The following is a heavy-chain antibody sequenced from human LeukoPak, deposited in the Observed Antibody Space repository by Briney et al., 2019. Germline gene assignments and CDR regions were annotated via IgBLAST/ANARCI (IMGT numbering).Heavy chain of an antibody. V-gene: IGHV3-48*01. CDR2: ISSSSSTI. CDR1: GFTFSSYS. J-gene: IGHJ6*03. Sequence: PGGSLRLSCAASGFTFSSYSMNWVRQAPGKGLEWVSYISSSSSTIYYADSVKGRFTISRDNAKNSLYLQMNSLRAEDTAVYYCARDSNWNYYSYYYYMDVWGKGTTVTVSS. D-gene: IGHD1-7*01. CDR3: ARDSNWNYYSYYYYMDV.